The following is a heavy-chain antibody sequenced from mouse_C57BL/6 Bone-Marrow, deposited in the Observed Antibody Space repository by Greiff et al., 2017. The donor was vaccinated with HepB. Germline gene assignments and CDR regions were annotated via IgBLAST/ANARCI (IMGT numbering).Heavy chain of an antibody. CDR1: GYTFPSYT. J-gene: IGHJ2*01. CDR3: ARVITTVVAVDY. Sequence: VKLQESGAELARPGASVKMSCKASGYTFPSYTMHWVKQRPGQGLEWIGYINPSSGYTKYNQKFKDKATLTADKSSSTAYMQLSSLTSEDSAVYYCARVITTVVAVDYWGQGTTLTVSS. D-gene: IGHD1-1*01. V-gene: IGHV1-4*01. CDR2: INPSSGYT.